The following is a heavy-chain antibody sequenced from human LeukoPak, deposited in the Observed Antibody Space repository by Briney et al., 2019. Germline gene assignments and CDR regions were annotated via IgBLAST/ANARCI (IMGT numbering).Heavy chain of an antibody. CDR2: IYYIGNT. J-gene: IGHJ4*02. D-gene: IGHD2-8*01. CDR3: ARLVNGDLPD. V-gene: IGHV4-59*08. Sequence: SQTLSLTFTVSGGSISGYYWSWTRQPPGKGLEWIGYIYYIGNTNYNPSLKSRVTISVDTSKNQFSLELSSVTAADTALYYCARLVNGDLPDWGQGTLVTVSS. CDR1: GGSISGYY.